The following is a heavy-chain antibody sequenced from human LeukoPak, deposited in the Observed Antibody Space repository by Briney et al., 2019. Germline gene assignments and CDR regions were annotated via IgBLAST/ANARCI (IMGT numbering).Heavy chain of an antibody. V-gene: IGHV1-18*01. D-gene: IGHD4-23*01. J-gene: IGHJ5*02. CDR3: ARIFLSVVAPKRWFDP. CDR1: GYTFTSYG. Sequence: ASVKVSCKASGYTFTSYGISWVRQAPGQGLEWMGWISAYNGNTNYAQKLQGRVTMTTDTSTSTAYMELRSLRSDDAAVYYCARIFLSVVAPKRWFDPWGQGTLVTVSS. CDR2: ISAYNGNT.